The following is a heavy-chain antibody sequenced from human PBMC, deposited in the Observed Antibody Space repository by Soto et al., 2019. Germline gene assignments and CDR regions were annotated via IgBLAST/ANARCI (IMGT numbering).Heavy chain of an antibody. CDR2: INAYSGDR. CDR3: ASANYGDSEY. V-gene: IGHV1-18*01. J-gene: IGHJ4*02. D-gene: IGHD4-17*01. CDR1: GYTFPSST. Sequence: QDELVQSGAEVKKPGASVKVSCKASGYTFPSSTISWLRQAPGQGLEWLGWINAYSGDRKFAQRFQGRVTMTTDTSTSTAYLELTSLTSDDTAIYYCASANYGDSEYWGQGTLLTVSS.